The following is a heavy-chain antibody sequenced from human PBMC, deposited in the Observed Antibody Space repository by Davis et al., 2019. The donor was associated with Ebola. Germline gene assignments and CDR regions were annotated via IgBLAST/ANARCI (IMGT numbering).Heavy chain of an antibody. V-gene: IGHV1-8*02. D-gene: IGHD2-2*01. J-gene: IGHJ5*02. Sequence: ASVKVSCKASGGTFSSYAINWVRQATGQGLEWMGWMNPNSGNTGYAQKFQGRVTMTRNTSISTAYMELSSLRSEDTAVYYCARGVGRRIVVVPAAPRWFDPWGQGTLVTVSS. CDR2: MNPNSGNT. CDR1: GGTFSSYA. CDR3: ARGVGRRIVVVPAAPRWFDP.